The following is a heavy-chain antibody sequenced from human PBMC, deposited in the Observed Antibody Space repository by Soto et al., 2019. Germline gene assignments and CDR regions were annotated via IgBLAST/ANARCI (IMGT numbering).Heavy chain of an antibody. D-gene: IGHD3-3*01. J-gene: IGHJ4*02. CDR1: GFFFSNAW. Sequence: PGGSLRLSCAASGFFFSNAWMSWVRQAPGKGLEWVGRIKSKSDGETTDYAAPVKGRFTISRDDSKTMLYLQMNGLKIEDTAVYYCTTLSGPSDYFDYWGQGIPVAVSS. CDR3: TTLSGPSDYFDY. V-gene: IGHV3-15*01. CDR2: IKSKSDGETT.